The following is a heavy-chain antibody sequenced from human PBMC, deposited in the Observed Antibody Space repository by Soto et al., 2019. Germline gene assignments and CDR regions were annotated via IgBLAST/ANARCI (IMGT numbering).Heavy chain of an antibody. Sequence: ASVKVSCKASGYTFTSYGISWVRQAPGQGLEWMGWISAYNGNTNYAQKLQGRVTMTTDTSTSPAYMELRSLRSDDTAVYYCARGKVYYDIMTVYYILGYWGQGTLVTVSS. CDR1: GYTFTSYG. CDR3: ARGKVYYDIMTVYYILGY. D-gene: IGHD3-9*01. J-gene: IGHJ4*02. V-gene: IGHV1-18*01. CDR2: ISAYNGNT.